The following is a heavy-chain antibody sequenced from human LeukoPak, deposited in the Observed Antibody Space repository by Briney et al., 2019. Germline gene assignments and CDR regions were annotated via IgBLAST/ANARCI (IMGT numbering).Heavy chain of an antibody. J-gene: IGHJ5*02. CDR2: INHSGST. V-gene: IGHV4-34*01. D-gene: IGHD2-2*03. CDR1: GGSFSGYY. CDR3: ARPSGYCSSTSCPKGWFDP. Sequence: PSETLSLTCAVYGGSFSGYYWSWIRQPPGKGLEWIGEINHSGSTNYNPSLKSRVTMSVDTSKNQFSLKLSSVTAADTAVYYCARPSGYCSSTSCPKGWFDPWGQGTLVTVSS.